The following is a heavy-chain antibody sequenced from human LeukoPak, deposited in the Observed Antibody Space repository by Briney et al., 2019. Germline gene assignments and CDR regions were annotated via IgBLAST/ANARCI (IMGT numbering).Heavy chain of an antibody. CDR3: ARMEVGAASLDY. CDR1: GGSISSYY. V-gene: IGHV4-59*08. CDR2: IYYSGST. J-gene: IGHJ4*02. D-gene: IGHD3-16*01. Sequence: PSETLSLTCTVSGGSISSYYWSWIRQPPGKGLEWIGYIYYSGSTNYNPSLKSRVTMSVDTSKNQFSLRLSSVTAADTAMYYCARMEVGAASLDYWGQGTLVTVSS.